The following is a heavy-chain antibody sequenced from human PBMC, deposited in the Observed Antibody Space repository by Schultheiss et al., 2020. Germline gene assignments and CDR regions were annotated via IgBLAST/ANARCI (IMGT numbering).Heavy chain of an antibody. CDR1: GGSISSGGYY. V-gene: IGHV4-31*03. CDR2: IYYSGST. D-gene: IGHD2-21*02. J-gene: IGHJ5*02. CDR3: ARDGRDWRTFDP. Sequence: SETLSLTCTVSGGSISSGGYYWSWIRQHPGKGLEWIGYIYYSGSTYYNPSLKSRVTISVDTSKNQFSLKLSSVTAADTAVYYCARDGRDWRTFDPWGQGTLVTVSS.